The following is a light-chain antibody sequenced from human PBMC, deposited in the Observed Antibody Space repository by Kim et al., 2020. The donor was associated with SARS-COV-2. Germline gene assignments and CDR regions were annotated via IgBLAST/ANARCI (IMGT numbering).Light chain of an antibody. CDR1: QGISSA. CDR2: AAS. V-gene: IGKV1-13*02. CDR3: QQFSRYPSLT. J-gene: IGKJ4*01. Sequence: AVQLTQSPSSLSASVGDRVTITCRASQGISSALAWYQQKPGKAPQLLIYAASTLQSGVPSRFSGSGSGTDFTLTISSLQPEDFATYYCQQFSRYPSLTIGGGTKVDIK.